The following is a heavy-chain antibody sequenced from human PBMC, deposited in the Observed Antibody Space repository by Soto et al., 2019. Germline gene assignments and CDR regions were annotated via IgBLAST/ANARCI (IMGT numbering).Heavy chain of an antibody. CDR3: ARDKYDSSGYYYYGMDV. CDR2: LYSGGNT. D-gene: IGHD3-22*01. CDR1: GLTVSGNY. J-gene: IGHJ6*02. V-gene: IGHV3-66*01. Sequence: PGGSLRLSCAASGLTVSGNYVSWVRQAPGKGLEWVSVLYSGGNTNYADSVKGRFTIYRDHSKNTLYLQMNSLRAEDTAVYYCARDKYDSSGYYYYGMDVWGQGTTVTVSS.